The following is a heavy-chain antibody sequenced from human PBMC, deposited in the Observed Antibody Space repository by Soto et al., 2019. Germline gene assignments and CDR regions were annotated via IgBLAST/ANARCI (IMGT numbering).Heavy chain of an antibody. D-gene: IGHD2-21*02. CDR2: IYYSGST. V-gene: IGHV4-61*01. J-gene: IGHJ4*02. Sequence: PSETLSLTCTVSGGSVSSGSYYWSWIRQPPGKGLEWIGYIYYSGSTNYNPSLKSRVAISVDTSKNQFSLKLSSVTAADTAVYYCASVSVVVTASETIFFDYWGQGSLVTVSS. CDR3: ASVSVVVTASETIFFDY. CDR1: GGSVSSGSYY.